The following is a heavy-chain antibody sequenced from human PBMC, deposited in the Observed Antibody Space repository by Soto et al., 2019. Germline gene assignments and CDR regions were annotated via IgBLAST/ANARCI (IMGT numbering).Heavy chain of an antibody. CDR3: ARNMDYYYGPGSGNGHGF. CDR2: INTRFGDT. CDR1: GYTFTSYY. V-gene: IGHV1-2*02. D-gene: IGHD3-10*01. Sequence: QVQLVQSGAEVKEPGDSVRVSCEASGYTFTSYYIHWVRQAPGQGLEWMGWINTRFGDTTYAQDFQGRVSMTRDMSISTVYMELGRLTSDDTAIYYCARNMDYYYGPGSGNGHGFWGQGTTVIVFS. J-gene: IGHJ6*02.